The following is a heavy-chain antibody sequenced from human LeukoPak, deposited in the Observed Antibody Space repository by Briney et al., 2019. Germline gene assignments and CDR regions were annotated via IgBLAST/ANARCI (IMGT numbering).Heavy chain of an antibody. CDR2: ISSSSSYI. CDR1: GFTFSSYG. Sequence: GGSLRLSCAASGFTFSSYGMNWVRQAPGKGLEWVSSISSSSSYIYYADSVKGRFTISRDNAKNSLYLQMNSLRAEDTAVYYCARSRDYYYMDVWGKGTTVTVSS. CDR3: ARSRDYYYMDV. J-gene: IGHJ6*03. V-gene: IGHV3-21*01.